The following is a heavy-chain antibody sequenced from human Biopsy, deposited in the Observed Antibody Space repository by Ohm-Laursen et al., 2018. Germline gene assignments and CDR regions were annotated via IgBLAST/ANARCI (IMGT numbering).Heavy chain of an antibody. D-gene: IGHD4-23*01. V-gene: IGHV4-31*01. Sequence: SDTLSLTCTVSGGSVSSGGLYWSWIRQHPGKGLEWIGYIYYSGTTYYNPSLKSLVTISVDTSENQFSLKLNSVTAADTAVYYCARRPYGGTRYWYFDLWGRGTLVTVSS. CDR3: ARRPYGGTRYWYFDL. J-gene: IGHJ2*01. CDR2: IYYSGTT. CDR1: GGSVSSGGLY.